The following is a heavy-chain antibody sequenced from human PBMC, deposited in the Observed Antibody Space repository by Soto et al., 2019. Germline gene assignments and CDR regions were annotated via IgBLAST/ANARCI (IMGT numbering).Heavy chain of an antibody. CDR2: ITGSGGST. Sequence: GGSLRLSCAASGFTFGTYAMNWVRQAPGKVLEWVSGITGSGGSTYYADSVKGRFTISRDNSENTLYLQMNSLRGDDTAVYYCAKDRSVDTRDWFDPWGQGTLVTVSS. V-gene: IGHV3-23*01. CDR3: AKDRSVDTRDWFDP. J-gene: IGHJ5*02. CDR1: GFTFGTYA. D-gene: IGHD5-18*01.